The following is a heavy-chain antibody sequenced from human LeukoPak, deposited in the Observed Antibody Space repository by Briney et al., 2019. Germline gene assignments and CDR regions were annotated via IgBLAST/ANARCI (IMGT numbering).Heavy chain of an antibody. CDR3: ARLRSPGDFDY. J-gene: IGHJ4*02. CDR1: GGSISGSGCY. D-gene: IGHD1-26*01. CDR2: IYYTGST. V-gene: IGHV4-39*07. Sequence: SETLSLTCTVSGGSISGSGCYWVWIRQPPGTGLEWIATIYYTGSTYYNPSLKSRVTISVDTSKNQFSLRLSSVTAADTAMYYCARLRSPGDFDYWGQGTLVTVSS.